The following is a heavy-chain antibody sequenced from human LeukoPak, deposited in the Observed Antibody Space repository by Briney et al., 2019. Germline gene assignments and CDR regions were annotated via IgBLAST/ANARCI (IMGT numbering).Heavy chain of an antibody. CDR1: GFTFSSYV. D-gene: IGHD2-2*01. CDR2: ISSNGGNT. CDR3: ARPGRSSTSCYANY. Sequence: GGSLRLSCAASGFTFSSYVMRWVRQAPGKGVEYVSAISSNGGNTYYANSVKGRFTISRDNSKNTLYLQMGSLRAEDMAVYYCARPGRSSTSCYANYWGQGTLVTVSS. V-gene: IGHV3-64*01. J-gene: IGHJ4*02.